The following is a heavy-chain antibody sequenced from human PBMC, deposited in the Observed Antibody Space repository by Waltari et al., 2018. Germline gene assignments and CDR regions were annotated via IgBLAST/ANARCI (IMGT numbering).Heavy chain of an antibody. J-gene: IGHJ4*02. D-gene: IGHD3-22*01. CDR2: ISGSGGST. Sequence: EVQLLESGGGLVQPGGSLRLSCAASGFTFRSYAMSWVRQAPGKGLEWVSAISGSGGSTYYVDSVKGRFTISRDNSKNTLYLQMNSLRAEDTAVYYCAKCGPGVVVITPLGYWGQGTLVTVSS. V-gene: IGHV3-23*01. CDR3: AKCGPGVVVITPLGY. CDR1: GFTFRSYA.